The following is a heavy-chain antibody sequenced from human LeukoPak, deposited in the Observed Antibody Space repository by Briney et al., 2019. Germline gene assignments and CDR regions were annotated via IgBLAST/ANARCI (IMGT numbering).Heavy chain of an antibody. CDR1: GGSISSYY. J-gene: IGHJ6*02. Sequence: PSETLSLTCTVSGGSISSYYWSWIRQPPGKGLEWIGYIYYSGSTNYNPSLKSRVTISVDTSKNQFSLKLSSVTAADTAVYYCARHGGGYSSSWYPDYYYYGMDVWGQGTTVTVSS. CDR3: ARHGGGYSSSWYPDYYYYGMDV. V-gene: IGHV4-59*08. D-gene: IGHD6-13*01. CDR2: IYYSGST.